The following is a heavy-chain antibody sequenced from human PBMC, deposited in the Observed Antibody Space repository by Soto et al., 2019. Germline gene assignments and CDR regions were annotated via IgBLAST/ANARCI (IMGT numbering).Heavy chain of an antibody. CDR2: ISAYNGNK. CDR1: GYMFTTYG. V-gene: IGHV1-18*04. Sequence: QVQLMQSGGEVKKPGASVEVSCKASGYMFTTYGISWVRQAPGQGLEWMAWISAYNGNKKYAQKFQDRVTMTIHTSSTTVSMELRNLTSDDTAIYYCARTGGGMAARPLEYWGQGTQVTVSP. J-gene: IGHJ4*02. CDR3: ARTGGGMAARPLEY. D-gene: IGHD6-6*01.